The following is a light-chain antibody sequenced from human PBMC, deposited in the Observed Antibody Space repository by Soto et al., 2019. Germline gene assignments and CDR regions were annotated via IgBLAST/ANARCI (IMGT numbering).Light chain of an antibody. CDR2: EVS. J-gene: IGLJ2*01. CDR3: SSYGGSNKVL. CDR1: SSDVGGYNY. Sequence: QSALTQPPSASGSPGQSVTISCTGTSSDVGGYNYVSWYQQYPGKAPTLMIYEVSKRPSGVPDRFSGSKSGNTASLTVSGLQAEDEADDYCSSYGGSNKVLFGGGTKLTVL. V-gene: IGLV2-8*01.